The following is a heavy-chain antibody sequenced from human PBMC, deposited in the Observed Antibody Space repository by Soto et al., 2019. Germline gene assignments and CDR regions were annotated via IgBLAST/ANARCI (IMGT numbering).Heavy chain of an antibody. V-gene: IGHV1-69*02. CDR2: IIPILGIA. D-gene: IGHD2-2*01. Sequence: GASVKVSCKASGGTFSSYTISWVRQAPGQGLEWMGRIIPILGIANYAQKFQGRVAITADKSTSTAYMELSSLRSEDTAVYYCARIIVVVPAATNYYYYGMDGWGKGTTVTVSS. J-gene: IGHJ6*04. CDR3: ARIIVVVPAATNYYYYGMDG. CDR1: GGTFSSYT.